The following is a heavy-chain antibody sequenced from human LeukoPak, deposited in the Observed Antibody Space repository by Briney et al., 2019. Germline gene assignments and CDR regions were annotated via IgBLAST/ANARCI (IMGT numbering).Heavy chain of an antibody. J-gene: IGHJ4*02. Sequence: GESLKISCKGSGYSFTSYWIGWVRQMPGKGLEWMGIIYPGDSDTRYSPSFQGPVTISADKSISTAYLQWSSLNAPDTAMYYCARGAQMAPTSFDYWGQGTLVTVSS. V-gene: IGHV5-51*01. D-gene: IGHD5-24*01. CDR3: ARGAQMAPTSFDY. CDR2: IYPGDSDT. CDR1: GYSFTSYW.